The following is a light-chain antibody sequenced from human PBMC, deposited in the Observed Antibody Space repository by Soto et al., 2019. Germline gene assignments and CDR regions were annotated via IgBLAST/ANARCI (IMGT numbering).Light chain of an antibody. Sequence: EIVLTQSPGTLSLSPGERATLSCRASQSVASYYSAWFQQKPGQAPRLLIYGASSRATGIPDRFSGSGSGTDFTLTISRLEPDDFAVYYCQQFGSSPWTFGQGTKVEIK. CDR3: QQFGSSPWT. CDR2: GAS. V-gene: IGKV3-20*01. CDR1: QSVASYY. J-gene: IGKJ1*01.